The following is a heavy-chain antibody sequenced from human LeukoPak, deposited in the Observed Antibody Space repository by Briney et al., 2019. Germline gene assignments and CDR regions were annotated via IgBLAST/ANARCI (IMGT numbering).Heavy chain of an antibody. CDR1: GFTISSNR. D-gene: IGHD6-25*01. CDR3: SRDRGVAAFDI. Sequence: PWGSLTLSCAASGFTISSNRMSWVRQAPGKGVEWLANIKQDGSENYYEDSVKGRFTISRDNAKNSLSLQMNTLRAEDTAVDYCSRDRGVAAFDIWGQGTMVTVSS. V-gene: IGHV3-7*05. CDR2: IKQDGSEN. J-gene: IGHJ3*02.